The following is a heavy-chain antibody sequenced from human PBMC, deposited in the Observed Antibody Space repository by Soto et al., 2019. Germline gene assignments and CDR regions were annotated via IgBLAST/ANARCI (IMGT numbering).Heavy chain of an antibody. D-gene: IGHD3-9*01. V-gene: IGHV4-59*08. CDR1: GGSISSYY. J-gene: IGHJ4*02. Sequence: SETLSVTWTVSGGSISSYYWSWIRQPPGKGLEWIGYIYYSGSTNYNPSLKSRVTISVDTSKNQFSLKLSSVTAADTAVYYCARLEAVRYFDWPRNVDYWGQGTLVTVSS. CDR2: IYYSGST. CDR3: ARLEAVRYFDWPRNVDY.